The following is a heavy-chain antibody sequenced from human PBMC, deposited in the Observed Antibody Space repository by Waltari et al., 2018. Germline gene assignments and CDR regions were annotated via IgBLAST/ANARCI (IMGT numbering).Heavy chain of an antibody. Sequence: EVQLLESGGGLVQPGGSLRLSCAASGFTFSSYAMSWVRQDPGKGLEWVSAISGSGGSTYYADSVKGRFTISRDNSKNTLYLQMNSLRAEDTAVYYCAKGSIFIVVVPAASDFWGQGTLVTVSS. CDR2: ISGSGGST. V-gene: IGHV3-23*01. J-gene: IGHJ4*02. CDR1: GFTFSSYA. CDR3: AKGSIFIVVVPAASDF. D-gene: IGHD2-2*01.